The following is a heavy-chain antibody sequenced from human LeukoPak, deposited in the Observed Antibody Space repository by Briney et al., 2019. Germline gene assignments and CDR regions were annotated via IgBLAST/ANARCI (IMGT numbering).Heavy chain of an antibody. CDR1: GFTFGDYA. Sequence: GRSLRLSCTASGFTFGDYAMSWVRQAPGKGLELVGFIRSKAYGGTTEYAASVKGRFTISRDDSKSIAYLQMNSLKTEDTAVYYCTRDGVIVGATTYYWGQGTLVTVSS. CDR2: IRSKAYGGTT. D-gene: IGHD1-26*01. V-gene: IGHV3-49*04. CDR3: TRDGVIVGATTYY. J-gene: IGHJ4*02.